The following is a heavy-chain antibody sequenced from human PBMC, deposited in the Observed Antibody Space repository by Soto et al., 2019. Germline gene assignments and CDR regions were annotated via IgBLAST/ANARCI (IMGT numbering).Heavy chain of an antibody. CDR3: AREHSSSWRFDY. D-gene: IGHD6-13*01. CDR2: MNPNSGNT. J-gene: IGHJ4*02. V-gene: IGHV1-8*01. CDR1: GDTFTSYD. Sequence: APVKVSCKASGDTFTSYDINWARQATGQGLEWMGWMNPNSGNTGYAQKFQGRVTMTRNTSISTAYMELSSLRSEDTAVYYCAREHSSSWRFDYWGQGTLVTVSS.